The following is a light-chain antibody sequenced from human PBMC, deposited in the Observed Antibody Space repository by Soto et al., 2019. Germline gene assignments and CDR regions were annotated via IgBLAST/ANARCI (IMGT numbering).Light chain of an antibody. V-gene: IGKV3-11*01. Sequence: EIVVTQYPANLFVCSGGRATPFCRASQSVGNNLVWYQQKPGQAPRLLIHDASNRATGIPARFSGSGSSTDFTLTISSLEPEDFAVYFCQQRSNWPLTFGGGTKVDIK. CDR2: DAS. CDR3: QQRSNWPLT. J-gene: IGKJ4*01. CDR1: QSVGNN.